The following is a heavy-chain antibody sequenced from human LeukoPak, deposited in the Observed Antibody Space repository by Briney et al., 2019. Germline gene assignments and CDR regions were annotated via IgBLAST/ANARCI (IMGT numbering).Heavy chain of an antibody. Sequence: SETLSLTCAVYGGSFSGYYWSWIRQPPGKGLEWIGSIYYSGSTYYNPSLKSRVTISVDTSKNQFSLKLSSVTAADTAVYYCAGRNAAFDIWGQGTMVTVSS. CDR3: AGRNAAFDI. CDR1: GGSFSGYY. CDR2: IYYSGST. V-gene: IGHV4-34*01. J-gene: IGHJ3*02.